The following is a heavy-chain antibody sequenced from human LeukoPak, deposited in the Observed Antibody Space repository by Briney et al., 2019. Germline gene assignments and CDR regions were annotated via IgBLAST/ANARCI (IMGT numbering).Heavy chain of an antibody. J-gene: IGHJ4*02. CDR3: ARGRSSWYY. CDR2: IYNSGST. CDR1: GASMGSNS. V-gene: IGHV4-59*01. Sequence: SETLPLTCTASGASMGSNSGSWIRQSPGKGLEWIGYIYNSGSTNYNPSLKTRVTISEDTSKNQFSLNLTSVTAADTAVYYCARGRSSWYYWGQGTLVTVSS. D-gene: IGHD6-13*01.